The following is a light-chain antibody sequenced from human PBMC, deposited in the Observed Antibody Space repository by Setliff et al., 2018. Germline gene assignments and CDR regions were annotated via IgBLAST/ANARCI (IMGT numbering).Light chain of an antibody. Sequence: QSALTQPPSASGSPGQSVTISCTGTSSDVGGYNYVSWYQQHPGKAPKLMIYEVSKWPSGVPDRFSGSKSGNTASLTVSGLQAEDEADYYCSSYAGSNNYVVGTGTKGTVL. CDR3: SSYAGSNNYV. J-gene: IGLJ1*01. V-gene: IGLV2-8*01. CDR1: SSDVGGYNY. CDR2: EVS.